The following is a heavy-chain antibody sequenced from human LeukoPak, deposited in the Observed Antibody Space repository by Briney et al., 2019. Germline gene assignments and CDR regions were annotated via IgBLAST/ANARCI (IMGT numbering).Heavy chain of an antibody. V-gene: IGHV3-15*01. CDR3: TTDLSELDDSGYYAKYFHH. D-gene: IGHD3-22*01. CDR2: IKSKTDGGTI. J-gene: IGHJ1*01. Sequence: PGGSLRLSCAASGFTVSSNHMSWVRQAPGKGLEWVGRIKSKTDGGTIDYAAPVKGRFTISRDDSKDTLFLQMNSLKTEDTAVYYCTTDLSELDDSGYYAKYFHHWGQGTLVSVSS. CDR1: GFTVSSNH.